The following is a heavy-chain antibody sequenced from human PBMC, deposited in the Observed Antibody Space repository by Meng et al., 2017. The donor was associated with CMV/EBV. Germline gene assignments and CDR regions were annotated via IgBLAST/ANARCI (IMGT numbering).Heavy chain of an antibody. Sequence: ASVKVSCKASGYTFTSYGISWVRQAPGQGLEWMGWISAYNGNTNYAQKLQGRVTMTTDTSTSTAYMELRSLRFDDTAVYYCARSTDDIVVVPAAIKAQVVMDVWGQGTTVTVSS. CDR3: ARSTDDIVVVPAAIKAQVVMDV. J-gene: IGHJ6*02. D-gene: IGHD2-2*02. V-gene: IGHV1-18*01. CDR2: ISAYNGNT. CDR1: GYTFTSYG.